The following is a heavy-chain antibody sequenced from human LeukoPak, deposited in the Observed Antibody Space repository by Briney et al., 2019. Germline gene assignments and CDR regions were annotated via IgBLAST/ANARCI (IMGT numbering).Heavy chain of an antibody. CDR2: INWNGGST. D-gene: IGHD3-16*02. Sequence: PGGSLRLSCAASGFTFDGYGMSWVRQAPGKGLEWVSGINWNGGSTGYADSVKGRFTISRDNAKNSLYLQMNSLRAEDTALYYCAKTYYDYVWGSYRYNPYYFDYWGQGTLVTVSS. CDR1: GFTFDGYG. CDR3: AKTYYDYVWGSYRYNPYYFDY. V-gene: IGHV3-20*04. J-gene: IGHJ4*02.